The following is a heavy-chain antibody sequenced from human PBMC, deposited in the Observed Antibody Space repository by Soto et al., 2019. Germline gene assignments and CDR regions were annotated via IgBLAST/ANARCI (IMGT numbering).Heavy chain of an antibody. D-gene: IGHD3-10*01. CDR1: GGSFSGYY. Sequence: SETLSLTCAVYGGSFSGYYWSWIRQPPGKGLEWIGEINHSGSTNYNPSLESRVTISVDTSKNQFSLKLSSVTAADTAVYYCARGITMVRGVIIKKRYYFDYWGQGTLVTVSS. CDR2: INHSGST. J-gene: IGHJ4*02. V-gene: IGHV4-34*01. CDR3: ARGITMVRGVIIKKRYYFDY.